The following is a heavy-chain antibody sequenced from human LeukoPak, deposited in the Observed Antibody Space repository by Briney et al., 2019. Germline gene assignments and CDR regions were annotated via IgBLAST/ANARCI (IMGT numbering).Heavy chain of an antibody. D-gene: IGHD6-13*01. CDR2: ISSSGSTI. CDR3: ARGQQLVLDYFDY. Sequence: GGSLRLSCAASGFTFSDYYMSWIRQAPGKGLEWVSYISSSGSTIYYADSVEGRFTISRDNAKNSLYLQMNSLRAEDTAVYYCARGQQLVLDYFDYWGQGTLVTVSS. J-gene: IGHJ4*02. CDR1: GFTFSDYY. V-gene: IGHV3-11*04.